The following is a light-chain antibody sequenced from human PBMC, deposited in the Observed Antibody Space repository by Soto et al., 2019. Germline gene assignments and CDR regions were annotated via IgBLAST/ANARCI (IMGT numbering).Light chain of an antibody. CDR1: TRDIAGYNY. J-gene: IGLJ1*01. V-gene: IGLV2-14*01. Sequence: QSVLTQPASVSVSLGQSITISCTGTTRDIAGYNYISWYQQLPGKAPKLMIYQVTIRPSGISNRFSGSESGNTASLTISGLQAEDEADYYCTSFSSSTSLYVFGTGTKVTVL. CDR2: QVT. CDR3: TSFSSSTSLYV.